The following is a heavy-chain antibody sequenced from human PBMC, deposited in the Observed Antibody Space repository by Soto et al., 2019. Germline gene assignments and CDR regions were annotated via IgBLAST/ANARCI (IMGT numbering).Heavy chain of an antibody. J-gene: IGHJ6*02. CDR2: IKSKTDGGTT. CDR1: GFSFSNAC. V-gene: IGHV3-15*01. CDR3: TTGSLGERTYYYYYGMDV. Sequence: RXGSLRLSIAASGFSFSNACMSWVRQAPGKGLEWVCLIKSKTDGGTTDYAAPVKGRFTISRDDSKNTLYLQMNSLKTEDTAVYYCTTGSLGERTYYYYYGMDVWGQGTTVTVSS. D-gene: IGHD3-16*01.